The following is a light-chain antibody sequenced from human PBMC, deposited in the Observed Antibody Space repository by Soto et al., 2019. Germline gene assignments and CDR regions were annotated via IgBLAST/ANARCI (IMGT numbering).Light chain of an antibody. J-gene: IGKJ1*01. CDR3: QQYTNTNNPWM. V-gene: IGKV1D-8*01. CDR1: QTISTW. CDR2: DAS. Sequence: VIWMTQSPSLISASTGDRVNISCRMSQTISTWMAWYQQKPGKAPKLLVYDASTLQSGVASRFSGSGSGTEFTLIISGLQPDDSTTYYCQQYTNTNNPWMFGQGTKVDIK.